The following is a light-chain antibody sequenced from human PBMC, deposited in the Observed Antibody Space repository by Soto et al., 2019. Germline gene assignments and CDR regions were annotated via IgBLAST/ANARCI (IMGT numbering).Light chain of an antibody. CDR3: QQYGNSIYS. Sequence: EIVLTQSPGTLSLSPGERATLSCRATQSVSSSYLAWYQQKPGQAPRLLIYGAYIRATGIPDRFSGSGSGTDVTLTITKLEPEDFAVYYCQQYGNSIYSFGQGTKLEIK. CDR2: GAY. V-gene: IGKV3-20*01. CDR1: QSVSSSY. J-gene: IGKJ2*03.